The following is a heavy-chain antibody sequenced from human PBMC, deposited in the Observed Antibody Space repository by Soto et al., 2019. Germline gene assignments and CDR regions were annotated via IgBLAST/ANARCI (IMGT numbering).Heavy chain of an antibody. CDR2: ISGSGDST. Sequence: EVQLLESGGGLVQPGGSLRLSCAASGFTFSSYAMRWVRQAPGKGLEWVSAISGSGDSTYYADSVKGRFTISRDNSKTTVYLQMNSLRGEDTAVYYCARRGSGSYYDSWGQGTLVTVSS. J-gene: IGHJ4*02. CDR1: GFTFSSYA. V-gene: IGHV3-23*01. D-gene: IGHD1-26*01. CDR3: ARRGSGSYYDS.